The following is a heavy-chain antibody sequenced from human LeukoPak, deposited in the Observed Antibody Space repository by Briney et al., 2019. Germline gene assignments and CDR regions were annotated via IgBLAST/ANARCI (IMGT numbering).Heavy chain of an antibody. CDR3: ARDGRRGYYASSGYD. CDR2: IYSGGST. D-gene: IGHD3-22*01. CDR1: GFTVSSNY. J-gene: IGHJ4*02. V-gene: IGHV3-53*01. Sequence: GGSLRLSCAASGFTVSSNYMSWVRQAPGKGLEWVSVIYSGGSTYYADSVKRRFTISRDNSKNTLYLQMNSLRAEDTAVYYCARDGRRGYYASSGYDWGQGTLVTVSS.